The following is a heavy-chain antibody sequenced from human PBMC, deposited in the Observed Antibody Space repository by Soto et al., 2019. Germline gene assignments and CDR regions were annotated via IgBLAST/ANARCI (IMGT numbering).Heavy chain of an antibody. D-gene: IGHD2-2*02. V-gene: IGHV3-11*06. Sequence: GESLKISCAASGFSISDHYMSWIRQAPGKGLEWVSYSSNSGTFTKYADSVKGRFTISRDNAKNTLYLQMNSLRAEDTAVYYCVRDHCSTATCYTVWFDPWGQGTQVTVSS. CDR2: SSNSGTFT. CDR3: VRDHCSTATCYTVWFDP. CDR1: GFSISDHY. J-gene: IGHJ5*02.